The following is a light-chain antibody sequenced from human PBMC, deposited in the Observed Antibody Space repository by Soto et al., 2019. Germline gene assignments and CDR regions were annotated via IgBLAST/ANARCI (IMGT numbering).Light chain of an antibody. Sequence: QSVLTQPASVSGTLGQSITISCTGTSSDVGGYSFVSWYQQHPDKAPKLIISEVSDRPSGVSHRFSRSKTGNTASLTISGLQAEDEAEYYCSSYAVNRTYVFGSGTKVTVL. CDR1: SSDVGGYSF. CDR3: SSYAVNRTYV. CDR2: EVS. J-gene: IGLJ1*01. V-gene: IGLV2-14*01.